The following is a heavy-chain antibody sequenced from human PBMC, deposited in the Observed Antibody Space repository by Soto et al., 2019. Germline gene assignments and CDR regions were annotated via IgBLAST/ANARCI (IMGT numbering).Heavy chain of an antibody. CDR1: GYTFTNYY. CDR3: ARDRLNAAAGQESRFDY. J-gene: IGHJ4*02. CDR2: INPSGGST. Sequence: WASVKVSCKASGYTFTNYYMHWVRQAPGQGLEWMGIINPSGGSTSYAQKFQGRVTMTRDTSTSTVYMDLSSLRSEDKAVYYCARDRLNAAAGQESRFDYWGQGTLVTVSS. V-gene: IGHV1-46*01. D-gene: IGHD6-13*01.